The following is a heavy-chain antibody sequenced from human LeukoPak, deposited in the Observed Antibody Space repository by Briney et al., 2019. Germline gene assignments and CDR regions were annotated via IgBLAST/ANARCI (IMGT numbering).Heavy chain of an antibody. CDR3: ARGVGELLSYYYYYYMDV. D-gene: IGHD3-10*01. CDR1: GVSISSHY. V-gene: IGHV4-4*07. J-gene: IGHJ6*03. Sequence: PSETLSLTCTVSGVSISSHYWSWIRQPAGKGLEWIGRIYTSENTSYNPSLKSRVTISIDTSKNQFSLKLSSVTAADTAVYYCARGVGELLSYYYYYYMDVWGKGTTVTISS. CDR2: IYTSENT.